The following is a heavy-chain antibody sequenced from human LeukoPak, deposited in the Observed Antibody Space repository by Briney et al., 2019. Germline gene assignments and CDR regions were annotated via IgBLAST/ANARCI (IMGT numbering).Heavy chain of an antibody. D-gene: IGHD3-10*01. CDR3: ARDIPRRLWFGELDNDAFDI. J-gene: IGHJ3*02. V-gene: IGHV1-18*01. Sequence: ASVKVSCKASGYTFTSYGIRWVRQAPGQGLEWMGWISAYNGNTNYAQKLQGRVTMTTDTSTSTAYMELRSLRSDDTAVYYCARDIPRRLWFGELDNDAFDIWGQGTMVTVSS. CDR2: ISAYNGNT. CDR1: GYTFTSYG.